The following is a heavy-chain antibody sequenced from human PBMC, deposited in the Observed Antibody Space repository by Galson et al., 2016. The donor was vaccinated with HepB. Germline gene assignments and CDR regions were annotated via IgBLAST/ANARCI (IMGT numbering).Heavy chain of an antibody. CDR2: IKQDGSEK. CDR1: GFTFSSYS. D-gene: IGHD6-13*01. CDR3: ARDGPYSSSVYNWFDP. Sequence: SLRLSCAASGFTFSSYSMSWARQAPGKGLEWVANIKQDGSEKYYVDSVKSRFTISRDNAKNSLYLQMNSLRAEDTAVYYCARDGPYSSSVYNWFDPWGQGTLVTVSS. J-gene: IGHJ5*02. V-gene: IGHV3-7*01.